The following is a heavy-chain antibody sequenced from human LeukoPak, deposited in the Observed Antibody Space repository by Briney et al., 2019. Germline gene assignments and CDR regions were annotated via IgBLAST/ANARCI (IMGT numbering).Heavy chain of an antibody. CDR1: GFTFSSYS. CDR3: ARATVNDIVVVPAAQAYDY. Sequence: GGSLRLSCAASGFTFSSYSMNWVRQAPGKGLEWVSSISSSSSYIYYADSVKGRFTISRDNAKNSPYLQMNSLRAEDTAVYYCARATVNDIVVVPAAQAYDYWGQGTLVTVSS. J-gene: IGHJ4*02. D-gene: IGHD2-2*01. V-gene: IGHV3-21*01. CDR2: ISSSSSYI.